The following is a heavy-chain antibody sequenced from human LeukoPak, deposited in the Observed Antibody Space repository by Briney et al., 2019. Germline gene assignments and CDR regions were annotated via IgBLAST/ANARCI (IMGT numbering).Heavy chain of an antibody. D-gene: IGHD4-11*01. CDR3: TRLPLDYSLDH. Sequence: SETLSLTCTVSGDSVSSTTYWWGWIRQSPGKGLEWIGSMSYVGITSYNPSLKSRATISVDTSKNQFSLMLNSVTAADTAVYYCTRLPLDYSLDHWGQGTPVSVSS. CDR2: MSYVGIT. J-gene: IGHJ4*02. CDR1: GDSVSSTTYW. V-gene: IGHV4-39*01.